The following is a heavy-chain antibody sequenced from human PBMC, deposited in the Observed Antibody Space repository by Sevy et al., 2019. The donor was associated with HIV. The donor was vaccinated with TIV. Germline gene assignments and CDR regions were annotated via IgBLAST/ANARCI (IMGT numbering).Heavy chain of an antibody. CDR3: ARDPSEEGFSYGPFDS. J-gene: IGHJ5*01. CDR1: SGSVSSGKNY. V-gene: IGHV4-61*01. CDR2: IYYSGNT. D-gene: IGHD5-18*01. Sequence: SETLSLTCIVSSGSVSSGKNYWSWIRQPPGKGLEWIGDIYYSGNTKNNPPLKSRVTTSIDTSKNQFSLNLTSVTAADTAVYYCARDPSEEGFSYGPFDSWGQGILVTVSS.